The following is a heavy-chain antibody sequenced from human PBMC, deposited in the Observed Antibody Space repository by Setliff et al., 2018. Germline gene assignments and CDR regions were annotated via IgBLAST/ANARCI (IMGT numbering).Heavy chain of an antibody. V-gene: IGHV3-73*01. CDR2: IRSKADSYAT. CDR3: LKGGWGATFHS. Sequence: GGSLRLSCAASGFTFSGSAVYWVRQASGRGLEWVGRIRSKADSYATAYAASVKARFTISRDDSKNTAYLQMNSLKTEDTAIYYCLKGGWGATFHSWGKGTLVTVSS. J-gene: IGHJ5*01. D-gene: IGHD1-26*01. CDR1: GFTFSGSA.